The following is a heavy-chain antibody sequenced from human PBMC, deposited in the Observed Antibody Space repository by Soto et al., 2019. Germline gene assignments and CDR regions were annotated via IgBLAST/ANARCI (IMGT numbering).Heavy chain of an antibody. V-gene: IGHV4-39*01. CDR3: ARHVSPELELRNWFDP. D-gene: IGHD1-7*01. Sequence: SXTLSLACTVPGGSISTRSYYWGQIRQPPGKGLEWIGSIYYSGSTYYNPSLKSRVTISVDTSKNQFSLKLSSVTAADTAVYYCARHVSPELELRNWFDPWGQGTLVTVSS. CDR2: IYYSGST. CDR1: GGSISTRSYY. J-gene: IGHJ5*02.